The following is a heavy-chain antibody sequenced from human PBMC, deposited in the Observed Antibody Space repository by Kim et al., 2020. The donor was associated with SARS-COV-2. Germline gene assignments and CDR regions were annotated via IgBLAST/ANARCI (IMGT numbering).Heavy chain of an antibody. CDR2: INHSGST. J-gene: IGHJ6*02. CDR1: GGSFSGYY. D-gene: IGHD6-19*01. CDR3: ATGKKQWLVDLRKYYYYGMDV. Sequence: SETLSLTCAVYGGSFSGYYWSWIRQPPGKGLEWIGEINHSGSTNYNPSLKSRVTISVDTSKNQFSLKLSSVTAADTAVYYCATGKKQWLVDLRKYYYYGMDVWGQGTTVTVSS. V-gene: IGHV4-34*01.